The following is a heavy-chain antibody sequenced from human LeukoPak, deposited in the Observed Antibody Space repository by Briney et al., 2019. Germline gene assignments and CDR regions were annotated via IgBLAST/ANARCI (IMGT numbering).Heavy chain of an antibody. Sequence: PGGSLRLSCAASGFTFSTYGMHWVRQAPGNGLEWVAVIWNDGSNKYYADSVKGRFTISRDNSKNTLYLQMNSLRAEDTAVYSCARASGPFDYWGQGTLVTVSS. V-gene: IGHV3-33*01. CDR1: GFTFSTYG. J-gene: IGHJ4*02. CDR2: IWNDGSNK. CDR3: ARASGPFDY. D-gene: IGHD3-10*01.